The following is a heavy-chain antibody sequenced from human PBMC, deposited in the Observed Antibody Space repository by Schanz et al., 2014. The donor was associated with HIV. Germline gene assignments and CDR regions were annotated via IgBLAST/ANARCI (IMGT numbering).Heavy chain of an antibody. V-gene: IGHV3-9*01. D-gene: IGHD1-26*01. CDR2: ISWNSGSI. CDR1: GFTFDDYA. CDR3: AKDFTASKGGFDY. J-gene: IGHJ4*02. Sequence: EVQLVESGGGVVRPGGSLRLSCAASGFTFDDYAMHWVRQAPGKGLEWVSGISWNSGSIGYADSVKGRFTISRDNAKNSLYLQMNSLRAEDTALYYCAKDFTASKGGFDYWGQGTLVIVSS.